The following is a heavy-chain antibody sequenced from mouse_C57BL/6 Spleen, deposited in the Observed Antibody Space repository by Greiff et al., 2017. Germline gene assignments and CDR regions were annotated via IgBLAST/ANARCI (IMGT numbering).Heavy chain of an antibody. CDR3: ARPLYYGNRHYYAMDY. D-gene: IGHD2-1*01. V-gene: IGHV1-64*01. CDR2: IHPNSGST. J-gene: IGHJ4*01. Sequence: QVQLKQPGAELVKPGASVKLSCKASGYTFTSYWMHWVKQRPGQGLEWIGMIHPNSGSTNYNEKFKSKATLTVDKSSSTAYMQLSSLTSEDSAVYYCARPLYYGNRHYYAMDYWGQGTSVTVSS. CDR1: GYTFTSYW.